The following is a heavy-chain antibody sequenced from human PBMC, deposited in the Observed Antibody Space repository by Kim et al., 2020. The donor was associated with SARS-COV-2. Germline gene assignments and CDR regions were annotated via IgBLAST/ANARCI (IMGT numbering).Heavy chain of an antibody. CDR2: IWYDGSNK. CDR1: GFTFSSYG. J-gene: IGHJ6*02. CDR3: ARDHGEGYSSSWPWGYYYYGMDV. V-gene: IGHV3-33*01. D-gene: IGHD6-13*01. Sequence: GGSLRLSCAASGFTFSSYGMHWVRQAPGKGLEWVAVIWYDGSNKYYADSVKGRFTISRDNSKNTLYLQMNSLRAEDTAVYYCARDHGEGYSSSWPWGYYYYGMDVWGQGTTVTVSS.